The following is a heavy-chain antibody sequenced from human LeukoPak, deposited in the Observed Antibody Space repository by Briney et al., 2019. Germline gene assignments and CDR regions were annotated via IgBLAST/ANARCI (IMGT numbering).Heavy chain of an antibody. CDR1: GFSFGDYA. J-gene: IGHJ4*02. D-gene: IGHD6-13*01. V-gene: IGHV3-49*03. CDR3: SKGRISGWYGVFDS. CDR2: IRSKPYGGSI. Sequence: GGSLRLSCTASGFSFGDYAMSWFRQAPGKGLEWVGLIRSKPYGGSIEYVASVKGRFTISRDDSKSIAYLQMNSLKTEDTAVYYCSKGRISGWYGVFDSWGQGTLVTVSS.